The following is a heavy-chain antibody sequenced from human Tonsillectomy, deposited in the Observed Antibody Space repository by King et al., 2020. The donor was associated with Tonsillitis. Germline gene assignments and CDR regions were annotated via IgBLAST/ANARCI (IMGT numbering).Heavy chain of an antibody. D-gene: IGHD3-22*01. Sequence: QLVQSGGGVVQPGRSLRLSCAASGFTFSSYAMHWVRQAPGKGLEWVAVISNDGSNRYYADSVKGRFTISRDNSKKTLYLQMNSLRAEDTAVYYCARSFYDSRGYLSYWGQGTLVTVSS. J-gene: IGHJ4*02. CDR3: ARSFYDSRGYLSY. CDR1: GFTFSSYA. V-gene: IGHV3-30*04. CDR2: ISNDGSNR.